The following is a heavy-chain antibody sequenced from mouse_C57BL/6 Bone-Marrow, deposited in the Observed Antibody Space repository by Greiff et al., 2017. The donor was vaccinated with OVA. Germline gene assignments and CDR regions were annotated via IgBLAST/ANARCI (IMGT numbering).Heavy chain of an antibody. CDR2: INPYNGDT. Sequence: VQLKQSGPELVKPGDSVKISCKASGYSFTGYFMNWVMQSHGKSLEWIGRINPYNGDTFYNQKFKGKATLTVDKSSSTAHMALRSLTSEDSAVYYCAEGLRYWFAYWGQGTLVTVSA. J-gene: IGHJ3*01. CDR1: GYSFTGYF. D-gene: IGHD1-1*01. V-gene: IGHV1-20*01. CDR3: AEGLRYWFAY.